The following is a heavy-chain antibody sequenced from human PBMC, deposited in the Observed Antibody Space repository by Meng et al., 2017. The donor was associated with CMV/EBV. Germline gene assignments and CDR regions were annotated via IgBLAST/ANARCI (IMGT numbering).Heavy chain of an antibody. CDR1: GGTFSSYA. V-gene: IGHV1-69*01. Sequence: RLVRCGVGVNEPGSPVKVSRKALGGTFSSYAISWVRQAPGKGLGWMGGIIPIFGTANYAQKFQGRVTITADESTSTAYMELSSLRSEDTAVYYCAREGGIVVVPAAPGWFDPWGQGTLVTVSS. D-gene: IGHD2-2*01. CDR2: IIPIFGTA. J-gene: IGHJ5*02. CDR3: AREGGIVVVPAAPGWFDP.